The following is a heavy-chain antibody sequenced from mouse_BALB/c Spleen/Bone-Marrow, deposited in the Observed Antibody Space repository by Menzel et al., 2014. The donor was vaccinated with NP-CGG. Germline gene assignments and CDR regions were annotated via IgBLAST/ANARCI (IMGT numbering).Heavy chain of an antibody. D-gene: IGHD1-2*01. CDR3: ARTAPENFDY. CDR1: GFNIKDTY. Sequence: EVHLVESGAELVKPGASVKLSCTASGFNIKDTYMHWVKQRPEQGLEWIGRIDPANGNTKYDPKFQGKATITADTSSNTAYLQLSSLTSKDTAVYYCARTAPENFDYWGQGTTLTVSS. J-gene: IGHJ2*01. V-gene: IGHV14-3*02. CDR2: IDPANGNT.